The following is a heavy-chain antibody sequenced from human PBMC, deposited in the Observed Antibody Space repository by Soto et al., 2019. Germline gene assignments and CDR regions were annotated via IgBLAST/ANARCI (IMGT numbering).Heavy chain of an antibody. CDR3: VREGFFTRDH. J-gene: IGHJ4*02. CDR2: TRNKPEGYTT. CDR1: GFSVRDHY. V-gene: IGHV3-72*01. Sequence: EVQLVESGGGVVQPGGSLRLSCAASGFSVRDHYMDWVRQAPGKGLEWVGLTRNKPEGYTTEHAASVKGRFVISRDDSESSVYLQMNSLKIEDTAVYYCVREGFFTRDHWGQGILVTVSS.